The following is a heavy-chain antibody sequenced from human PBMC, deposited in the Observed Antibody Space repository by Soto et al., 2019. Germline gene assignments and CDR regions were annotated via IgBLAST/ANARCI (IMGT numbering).Heavy chain of an antibody. CDR3: ARGSWNDILTPLYYYGMDV. Sequence: SVKVSCKASGGAFSSYAISWVRQAPGQGLEWMGGTIPIFGTANYAQKFQGRATITADKSTSTAYMELSSLRSEDTAVYYCARGSWNDILTPLYYYGMDVWGQGTTVTVSS. CDR1: GGAFSSYA. D-gene: IGHD3-9*01. V-gene: IGHV1-69*06. CDR2: TIPIFGTA. J-gene: IGHJ6*02.